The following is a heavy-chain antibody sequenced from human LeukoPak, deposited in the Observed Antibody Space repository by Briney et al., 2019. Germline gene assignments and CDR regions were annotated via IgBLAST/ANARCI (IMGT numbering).Heavy chain of an antibody. Sequence: SGTLSLTCAVSGGSISSSIWWSWVRQPPGKGLEWIGEIYHSGSTNYNPSLKSRLTISVDKSKNQFSLKLSSVTAADTAVYYCARTAGYYYGSGSYYAWFDPWGQGTLVTVSS. CDR3: ARTAGYYYGSGSYYAWFDP. CDR2: IYHSGST. D-gene: IGHD3-10*01. V-gene: IGHV4-4*02. J-gene: IGHJ5*02. CDR1: GGSISSSIW.